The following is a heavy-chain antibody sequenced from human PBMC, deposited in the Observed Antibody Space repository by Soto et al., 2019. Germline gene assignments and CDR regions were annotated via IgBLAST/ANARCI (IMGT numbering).Heavy chain of an antibody. D-gene: IGHD3-22*01. CDR3: ARDYYDSSGYYY. CDR2: IIPIFGTA. Sequence: ASVKVSCKASGGTFSSYAISWVRQAPGQGLEWMGGIIPIFGTANYAQKFQGRVTITADKSTSTAYMELSSLRSEDTAVYYCARDYYDSSGYYYWGQGTLVTVSS. V-gene: IGHV1-69*06. CDR1: GGTFSSYA. J-gene: IGHJ4*02.